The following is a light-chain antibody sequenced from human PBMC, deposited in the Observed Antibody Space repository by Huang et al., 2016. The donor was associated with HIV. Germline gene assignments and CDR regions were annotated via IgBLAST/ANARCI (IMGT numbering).Light chain of an antibody. CDR3: QQTYSSPRT. V-gene: IGKV1-39*01. J-gene: IGKJ1*01. CDR1: QTINSY. CDR2: AAS. Sequence: DIQMTQSPSSLSASVGDRVTITCRASQTINSYLHWYQQKPGKAPQLLIYAASNLQSGVPSRFSGGGSLTDFTLTISSLQPEDFATYYCQQTYSSPRTFGQGTKVDIK.